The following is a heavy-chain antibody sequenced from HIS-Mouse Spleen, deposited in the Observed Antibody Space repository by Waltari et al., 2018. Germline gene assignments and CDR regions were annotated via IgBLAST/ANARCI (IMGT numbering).Heavy chain of an antibody. J-gene: IGHJ4*02. CDR3: AKASSGWLDY. CDR1: GLTAGSWG. Sequence: QVKRVESGGGVVQPGRSLRLSWARSGLTAGSWGMQWVRQAPGKGLGWVAVISYDGSNKYYADSVKGRFTISRDNSKNTLYLQMNSLRAEDTAVYYCAKASSGWLDYWGQGTLVTVSS. V-gene: IGHV3-30*18. CDR2: ISYDGSNK. D-gene: IGHD6-19*01.